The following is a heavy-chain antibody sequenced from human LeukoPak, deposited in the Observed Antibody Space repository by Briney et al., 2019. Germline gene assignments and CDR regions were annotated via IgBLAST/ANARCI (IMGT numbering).Heavy chain of an antibody. J-gene: IGHJ4*02. CDR1: GFTVSSNY. V-gene: IGHV3-30-3*01. D-gene: IGHD3-10*01. Sequence: GGSLRLSCAASGFTVSSNYMSWVRQAPGKGLEWVALISHDGSSKLYADSVRDRFTISRDNSKNTLYLQVNSLRAEDTAVYYCARGNGSGSYLIDYWGQGTLVTVSS. CDR2: ISHDGSSK. CDR3: ARGNGSGSYLIDY.